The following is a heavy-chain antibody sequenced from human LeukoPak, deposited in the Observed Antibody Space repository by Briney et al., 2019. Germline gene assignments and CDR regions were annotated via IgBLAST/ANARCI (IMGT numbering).Heavy chain of an antibody. D-gene: IGHD5-18*01. J-gene: IGHJ4*02. CDR1: GFDFNNYG. CDR3: AKDGLDDTAMLRD. CDR2: IWYDGTTR. Sequence: GGSLRLSCAASGFDFNNYGMHWVRQAPGRGLDWVAVIWYDGTTRYNEDSVKGRFTIPRDNSNSTLYLQVNSLRVEDTAVYYCAKDGLDDTAMLRDWGQGTLVTVSS. V-gene: IGHV3-33*06.